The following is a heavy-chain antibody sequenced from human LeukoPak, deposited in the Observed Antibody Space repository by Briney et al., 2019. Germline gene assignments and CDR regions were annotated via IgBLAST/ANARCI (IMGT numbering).Heavy chain of an antibody. J-gene: IGHJ4*02. Sequence: GGSLRLSCAASGFTFSSHAMHWVRQAPGKGLEWVAVISYDGSNKYYADSVKGRFTISRDNSKNTLYLQMNSLRAEDTAVYYCARVLGTFDYWGQGTLVTVSS. V-gene: IGHV3-30*04. CDR3: ARVLGTFDY. CDR2: ISYDGSNK. CDR1: GFTFSSHA.